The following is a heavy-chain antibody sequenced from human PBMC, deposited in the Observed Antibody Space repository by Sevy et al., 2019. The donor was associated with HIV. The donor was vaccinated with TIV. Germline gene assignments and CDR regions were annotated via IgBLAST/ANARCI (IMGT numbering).Heavy chain of an antibody. D-gene: IGHD6-19*01. V-gene: IGHV1-18*01. J-gene: IGHJ6*02. Sequence: ASVKVSCRASGYTFTNYGISWVRQAPGQGLEWMGWISAYNGNTNYAQKLQGRVTMTTDTSTSTAYMELRSLRSDDTAVYYCARGGGGWEYYYYYYGMDVWGQGTTVTVSS. CDR3: ARGGGGWEYYYYYYGMDV. CDR2: ISAYNGNT. CDR1: GYTFTNYG.